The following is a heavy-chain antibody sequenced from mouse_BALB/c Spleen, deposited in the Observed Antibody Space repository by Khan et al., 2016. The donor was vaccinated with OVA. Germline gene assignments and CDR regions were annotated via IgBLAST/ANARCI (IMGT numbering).Heavy chain of an antibody. CDR2: INYSGGT. CDR1: GYSITSDYA. Sequence: EVKLEVSGPGLVTPSQSLSLTCTVTGYSITSDYAWNWIRQFPGNKLEWMGYINYSGGTSYLPSLKSRISITRDTSKNQFFLQLNSVTTEDSATYYCARWFAYWGQGTLVTVS. CDR3: ARWFAY. J-gene: IGHJ3*01. V-gene: IGHV3-2*02.